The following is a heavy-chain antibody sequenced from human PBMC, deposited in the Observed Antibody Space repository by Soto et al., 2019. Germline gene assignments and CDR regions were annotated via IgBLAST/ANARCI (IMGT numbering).Heavy chain of an antibody. CDR1: GFTFSSYG. Sequence: GGSLRLSCAASGFTFSSYGMHWVRQAPGKGLEWVAVIWYDGSNKYYADSVKGRFTISRDNSKNTLYLQMNSLRAEDTAVYYCARDLELGALDYWGQGTLVTVSS. V-gene: IGHV3-33*01. CDR2: IWYDGSNK. J-gene: IGHJ4*02. D-gene: IGHD1-7*01. CDR3: ARDLELGALDY.